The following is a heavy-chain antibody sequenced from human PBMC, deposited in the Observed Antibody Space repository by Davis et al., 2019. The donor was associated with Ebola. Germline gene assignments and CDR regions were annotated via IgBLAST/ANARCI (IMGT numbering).Heavy chain of an antibody. J-gene: IGHJ3*01. CDR2: IDTAGDS. Sequence: GESLKISCAGSGFYFGTYDMHWVRQASGKGLEWVSAIDTAGDSYYAGAVKGRFTISRDNSKNTLYLQMNGLRVEDTAIYYCAKDTSNIWFDVWGQGTMVTVSS. V-gene: IGHV3-13*01. CDR3: AKDTSNIWFDV. CDR1: GFYFGTYD. D-gene: IGHD1-26*01.